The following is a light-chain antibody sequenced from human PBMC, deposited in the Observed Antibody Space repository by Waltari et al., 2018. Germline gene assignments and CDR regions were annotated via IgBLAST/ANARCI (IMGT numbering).Light chain of an antibody. CDR1: QTIRGS. CDR3: QHYVRLPVT. CDR2: GAS. V-gene: IGKV3-20*01. Sequence: EIVLTQSPGTLSFSPGERATLSCRASQTIRGSLAWYQQKPGQAPRLLIYGASSRAAGIPDRFSGSGSGTDFSLTISRLEPEDFAVYYCQHYVRLPVTFGRGTKVEIK. J-gene: IGKJ1*01.